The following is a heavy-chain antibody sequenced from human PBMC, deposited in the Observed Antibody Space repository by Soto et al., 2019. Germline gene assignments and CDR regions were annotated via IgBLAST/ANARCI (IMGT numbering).Heavy chain of an antibody. V-gene: IGHV5-51*01. J-gene: IGHJ6*03. CDR1: GYSFTSYW. D-gene: IGHD2-2*01. CDR3: ARLVYCSSTSCFATLLNYYYYYYMDV. CDR2: IYPGDSDT. Sequence: PGESLKISCKGSGYSFTSYWIGWVRQMPGKGLEWMGIIYPGDSDTRYSPSFQGQVTISADKSISTAYLQWSSLKASDTAMYYCARLVYCSSTSCFATLLNYYYYYYMDVWGKGTTVTVSS.